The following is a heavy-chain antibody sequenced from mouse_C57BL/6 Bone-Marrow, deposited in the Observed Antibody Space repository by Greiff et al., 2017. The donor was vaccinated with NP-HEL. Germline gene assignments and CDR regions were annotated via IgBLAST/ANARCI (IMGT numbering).Heavy chain of an antibody. J-gene: IGHJ4*01. V-gene: IGHV10-1*01. Sequence: EVQRVESGGGLVQPKGSLKLSCAASGFTFNTYAMNWVRQAPGKGLEWVARIRSKSNNYATYYADSVKDRFTISRDDSESMLYLQMNNLKTEDTAMYYCVRHVTTDVDYWGQGTSVTVSS. CDR3: VRHVTTDVDY. CDR2: IRSKSNNYAT. CDR1: GFTFNTYA. D-gene: IGHD1-1*01.